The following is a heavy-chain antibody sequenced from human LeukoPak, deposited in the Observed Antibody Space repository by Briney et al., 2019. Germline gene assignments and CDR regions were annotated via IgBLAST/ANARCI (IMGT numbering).Heavy chain of an antibody. CDR2: IYYSGST. CDR3: AGGYSYGSTYYYMDV. V-gene: IGHV4-61*05. Sequence: SETLSLTCTVSGGSISSSSYYWGWIRQPPGKGLEWIGHIYYSGSTNYNPSLKSRVTISVDTSKNQFSLKLSSVTAADTAVYYCAGGYSYGSTYYYMDVWGKGTTVTISS. J-gene: IGHJ6*03. CDR1: GGSISSSSYY. D-gene: IGHD5-18*01.